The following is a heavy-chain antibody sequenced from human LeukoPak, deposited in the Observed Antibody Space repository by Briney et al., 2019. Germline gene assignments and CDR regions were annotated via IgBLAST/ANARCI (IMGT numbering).Heavy chain of an antibody. CDR3: AHRRVNLGYCSSTSCYGSAFDI. J-gene: IGHJ3*02. V-gene: IGHV2-5*02. CDR1: GFSLSTSGVG. CDR2: IYWDDDK. D-gene: IGHD2-2*01. Sequence: YGPTLVKPPQTLTLTCTFSGFSLSTSGVGVGWIRQPPGKALEWLALIYWDDDKRYSPSLKSRLTITKDTSKNQVVLTMTNMDPVDTATYYCAHRRVNLGYCSSTSCYGSAFDIWGQGTMVTVSS.